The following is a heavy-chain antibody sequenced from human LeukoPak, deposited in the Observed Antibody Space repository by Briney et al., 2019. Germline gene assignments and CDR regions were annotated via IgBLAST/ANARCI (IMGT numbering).Heavy chain of an antibody. Sequence: GRSLRLSCAASGFTFSSYWMHWVRQAPGKGLVWVSRINTDGSSTSYADSVKGRFTISRDNAKNTLYLQMNSLRAEDTAVYYCARVDIVVVPAHFDYWGQGTLVTVSS. CDR1: GFTFSSYW. CDR2: INTDGSST. V-gene: IGHV3-74*01. CDR3: ARVDIVVVPAHFDY. D-gene: IGHD2-2*03. J-gene: IGHJ4*02.